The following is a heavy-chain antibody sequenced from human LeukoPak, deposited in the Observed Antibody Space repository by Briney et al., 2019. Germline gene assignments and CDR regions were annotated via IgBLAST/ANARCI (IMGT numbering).Heavy chain of an antibody. CDR3: ARVRDGYNDAYDI. CDR1: GYTFTSYG. Sequence: GASVKVSCKASGYTFTSYGISWVRQAPGQRLVWMGIIKPSGTDTNYAQKFQGRVIMTTDTSTSTVYMELSSLKSEDTAVYYCARVRDGYNDAYDIWGQGTMVIVSS. CDR2: IKPSGTDT. D-gene: IGHD5-24*01. J-gene: IGHJ3*02. V-gene: IGHV1-46*01.